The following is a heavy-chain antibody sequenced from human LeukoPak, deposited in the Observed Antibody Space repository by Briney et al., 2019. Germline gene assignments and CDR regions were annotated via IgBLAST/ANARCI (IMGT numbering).Heavy chain of an antibody. J-gene: IGHJ4*02. CDR2: IKQDGSEK. V-gene: IGHV3-7*01. Sequence: PGGSLRLSCAASGFTFSRYEMNWVRQAPGKGLEWVANIKQDGSEKYYVDSVKGRFTISRDNAKNSLYLQMNSLRAEDTAVYYCASAIDYWGQGTLVTVSS. CDR1: GFTFSRYE. CDR3: ASAIDY.